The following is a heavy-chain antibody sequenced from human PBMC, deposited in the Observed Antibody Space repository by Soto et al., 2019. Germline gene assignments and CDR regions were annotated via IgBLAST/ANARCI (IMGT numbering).Heavy chain of an antibody. CDR1: GFNFSDYS. Sequence: DVQLLESGGGLVKPGGSLRLSCETSGFNFSDYSMNWVRQAPGEGLEWVAFISSSSSFIYYADSVQGRFSVSRDNARILMYLEMTSLRVEDTATYYCAKDCGSGDGFDYWGQGILVAVTS. D-gene: IGHD3-10*01. J-gene: IGHJ4*02. V-gene: IGHV3-21*01. CDR3: AKDCGSGDGFDY. CDR2: ISSSSSFI.